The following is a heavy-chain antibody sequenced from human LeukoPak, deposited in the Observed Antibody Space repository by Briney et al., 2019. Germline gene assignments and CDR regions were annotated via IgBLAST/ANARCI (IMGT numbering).Heavy chain of an antibody. V-gene: IGHV1-8*01. CDR2: MNPNSGNT. D-gene: IGHD1-1*01. Sequence: ASVKVSCKASGYTFTSYDINWVRQATGQGLEWMGWMNPNSGNTGYAQKFQGRVTMTRNTSISTAYMELSSLRSEDTAVYYCARTRPKRKDYYYYYMDVWGKGTTVTVSS. CDR1: GYTFTSYD. CDR3: ARTRPKRKDYYYYYMDV. J-gene: IGHJ6*03.